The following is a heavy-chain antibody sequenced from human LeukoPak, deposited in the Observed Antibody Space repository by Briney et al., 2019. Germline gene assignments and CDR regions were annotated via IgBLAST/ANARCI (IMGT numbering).Heavy chain of an antibody. Sequence: PGGSLRLSCAASGFTFSSYAMSWARHARGEGLEWVSAISGSGGSTYYACPVKGRFTISNDNTKNSLYLQITGLGAEDTAVYYCTKGPGSSSYYYYYYYMDVWGKGTTVTVSS. D-gene: IGHD6-6*01. J-gene: IGHJ6*03. CDR2: ISGSGGST. V-gene: IGHV3-23*01. CDR3: TKGPGSSSYYYYYYYMDV. CDR1: GFTFSSYA.